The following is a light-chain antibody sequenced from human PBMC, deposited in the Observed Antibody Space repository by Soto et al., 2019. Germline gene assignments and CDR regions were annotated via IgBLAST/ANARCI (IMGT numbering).Light chain of an antibody. V-gene: IGLV2-14*01. CDR2: GVS. J-gene: IGLJ3*02. CDR3: SSYTSSSTWV. CDR1: SSDVGAYHY. Sequence: QSALTQPASVSGSPGQSITISCTGTSSDVGAYHYVSWYQQHPGKVPKLMIYGVSNRPSGISNRFSASKSGNTASLTISGLQAEDEADYYCSSYTSSSTWVFGGGTKLTVL.